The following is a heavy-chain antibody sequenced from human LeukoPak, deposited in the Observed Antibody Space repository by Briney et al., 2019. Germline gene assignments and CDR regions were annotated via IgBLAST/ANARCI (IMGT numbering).Heavy chain of an antibody. CDR3: AKSTYQLLFGYFDY. CDR2: ISGSGGST. CDR1: GFTFSSYT. V-gene: IGHV3-23*01. Sequence: GVSLRLSCAASGFTFSSYTMHWVRQAPGKGLEWVSAISGSGGSTYYADSVKGRFTISRDNSKNTLYLQMNSLRAEDTAVYYCAKSTYQLLFGYFDYWGQGTLVTVSS. J-gene: IGHJ4*02. D-gene: IGHD2-2*01.